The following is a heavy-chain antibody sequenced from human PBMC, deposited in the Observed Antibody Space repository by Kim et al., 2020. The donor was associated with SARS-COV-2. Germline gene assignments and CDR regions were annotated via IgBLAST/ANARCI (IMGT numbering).Heavy chain of an antibody. CDR3: TTWSGYHDY. Sequence: GASDYAAPVKGRFTISRDDSNNTLDLQMNSLKTEDTAMYYCTTWSGYHDYWGQGTLVTVSS. J-gene: IGHJ4*02. V-gene: IGHV3-15*01. CDR2: GAS. D-gene: IGHD3-3*01.